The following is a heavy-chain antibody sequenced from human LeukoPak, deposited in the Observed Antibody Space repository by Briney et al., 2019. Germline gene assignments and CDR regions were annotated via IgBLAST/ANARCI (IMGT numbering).Heavy chain of an antibody. J-gene: IGHJ6*02. CDR1: GFTVSSNA. V-gene: IGHV3-23*01. D-gene: IGHD3-10*01. CDR2: ISGSGGNT. CDR3: AKSREGTVRYYGMDV. Sequence: GGSLRLAWAAAGFTVSSNAVGSVRQPPGEGLEWGSAISGSGGNTYYADSVKGRFTISRDNSKNTLYMQMNSLAAEDTAVYYCAKSREGTVRYYGMDVWGQGTTVTVSS.